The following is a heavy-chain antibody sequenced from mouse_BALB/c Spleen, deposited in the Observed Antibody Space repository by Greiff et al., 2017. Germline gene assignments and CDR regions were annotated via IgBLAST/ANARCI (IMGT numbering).Heavy chain of an antibody. V-gene: IGHV1-77*01. CDR3: AISRYGSSQYYFDY. J-gene: IGHJ2*01. D-gene: IGHD1-1*01. CDR2: IYPGSGST. CDR1: GYTFTDYV. Sequence: QVQLKQSGPELVKPGASVKMSCKASGYTFTDYVISWVKQRTGQGLEWIGEIYPGSGSTYYNEKFKGKATLTADKSSNTAYMQLSSLTSEDSAVYFSAISRYGSSQYYFDYWDQGTTLTVSS.